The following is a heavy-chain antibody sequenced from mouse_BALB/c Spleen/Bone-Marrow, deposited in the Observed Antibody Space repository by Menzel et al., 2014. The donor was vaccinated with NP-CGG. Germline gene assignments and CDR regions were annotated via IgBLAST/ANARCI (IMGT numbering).Heavy chain of an antibody. CDR3: TRRLFDY. CDR2: INPSNGGT. D-gene: IGHD1-2*01. J-gene: IGHJ2*01. Sequence: IQLQQSGAELVKPGASVKLSCKASGYTFTSYYMYWVKQRPGQGLEWIGGINPSNGGTNFNEKFKSKATLTADKSSSTAYMQLSSLTSEDSAVYYCTRRLFDYWGQGTTLTVSS. V-gene: IGHV1S81*02. CDR1: GYTFTSYY.